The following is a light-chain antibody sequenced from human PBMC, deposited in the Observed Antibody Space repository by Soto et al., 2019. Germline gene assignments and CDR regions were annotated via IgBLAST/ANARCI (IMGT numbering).Light chain of an antibody. Sequence: EIVLTQSPGTLSLSPEERATLSCGASQSVRGNYLAWYQHKPGQAPRLLIYGSSTRSTGIPDRFSATGSGPDFTLTISRLGPEDSDVYLCQQYGGSPPYTFGQGTKVDIK. CDR3: QQYGGSPPYT. V-gene: IGKV3-20*01. CDR1: QSVRGNY. J-gene: IGKJ2*01. CDR2: GSS.